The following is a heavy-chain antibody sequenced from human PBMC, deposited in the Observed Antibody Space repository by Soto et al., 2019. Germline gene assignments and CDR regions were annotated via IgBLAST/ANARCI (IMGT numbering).Heavy chain of an antibody. CDR2: ISAYNGNT. CDR1: GYTFSSYG. D-gene: IGHD2-2*01. J-gene: IGHJ4*02. V-gene: IGHV1-18*01. CDR3: ARSIASAVDLDD. Sequence: QVQLVQSGAEVKKPGASVKVSCKASGYTFSSYGISWVRQAPGQGLEWMGWISAYNGNTNYAQKLQGRVTMTTDTPTSPAYMEVRSLRSDDTAVYYCARSIASAVDLDDGGQGTLFTVSS.